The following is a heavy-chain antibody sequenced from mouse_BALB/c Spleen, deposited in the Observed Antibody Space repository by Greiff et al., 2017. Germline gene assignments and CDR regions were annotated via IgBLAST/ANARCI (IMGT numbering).Heavy chain of an antibody. D-gene: IGHD1-1*02. Sequence: VQLQQSGAELAKPGASVKMSCKASGYTFTSYWMHWVKQRPGQGLEWIGYINPSTGYTEYNQKFKDKATLTADKSSSTAYMQLSSLTSEDSAVYYCARDYPDGGFAYWGQGTLVTVSA. CDR1: GYTFTSYW. CDR3: ARDYPDGGFAY. J-gene: IGHJ3*01. CDR2: INPSTGYT. V-gene: IGHV1-7*01.